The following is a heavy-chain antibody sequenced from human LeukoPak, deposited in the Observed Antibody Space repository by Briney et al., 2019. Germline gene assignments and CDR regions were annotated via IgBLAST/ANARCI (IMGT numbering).Heavy chain of an antibody. Sequence: GASVTVSCKASGYTLTGYYMHWVRQAPGQGLEWMGWINPNSGGTNYAQKFQGRVTMTRDTSISTAYMELSRLRSDDTAVYYCARDGRLVGATTEFNWFDPWGQGTLVTVSS. CDR1: GYTLTGYY. CDR2: INPNSGGT. V-gene: IGHV1-2*02. CDR3: ARDGRLVGATTEFNWFDP. J-gene: IGHJ5*02. D-gene: IGHD1-26*01.